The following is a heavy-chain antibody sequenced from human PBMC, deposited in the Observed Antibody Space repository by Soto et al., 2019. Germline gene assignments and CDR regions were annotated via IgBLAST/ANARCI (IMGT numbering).Heavy chain of an antibody. CDR3: AKEERSYQLPPDVFDI. V-gene: IGHV3-23*01. CDR1: GFTFSSYA. D-gene: IGHD1-7*01. CDR2: ISGSGGST. J-gene: IGHJ3*02. Sequence: PGGSLRLSCAASGFTFSSYAMSWVRQAPGKGLEWVSAISGSGGSTYYADSVKGRFTISRDNSKNTLYLQMNSLRAEDTAVYYCAKEERSYQLPPDVFDIWGQGTMVTVSS.